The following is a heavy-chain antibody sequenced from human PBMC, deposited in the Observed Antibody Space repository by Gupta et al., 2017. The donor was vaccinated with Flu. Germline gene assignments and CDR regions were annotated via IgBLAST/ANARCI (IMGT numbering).Heavy chain of an antibody. V-gene: IGHV4-30-4*01. Sequence: GDYYWSWIRQPPGKGLEWIGYIYYSGSTYYNPSLKSRVTISVDTSKNQFSLKLSSVTAADTAVYYCARDALLTALDYWGQGTLVTVSS. CDR3: ARDALLTALDY. D-gene: IGHD2-21*01. J-gene: IGHJ4*02. CDR1: GDYY. CDR2: IYYSGST.